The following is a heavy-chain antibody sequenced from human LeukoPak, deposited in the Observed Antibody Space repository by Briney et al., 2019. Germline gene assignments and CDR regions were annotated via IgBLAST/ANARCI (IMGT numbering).Heavy chain of an antibody. Sequence: GGSLRLSCAASGFTFSSYSMNWVRQAPGKGLEWVSSISSSYTYIYYADSVKGRSTISRDNAKNSLYLQMNSLRAEDTAVYYCARVSSSYGDYVFDYWGQGTLVTVSS. CDR1: GFTFSSYS. CDR3: ARVSSSYGDYVFDY. CDR2: ISSSYTYI. J-gene: IGHJ4*02. D-gene: IGHD4-17*01. V-gene: IGHV3-21*01.